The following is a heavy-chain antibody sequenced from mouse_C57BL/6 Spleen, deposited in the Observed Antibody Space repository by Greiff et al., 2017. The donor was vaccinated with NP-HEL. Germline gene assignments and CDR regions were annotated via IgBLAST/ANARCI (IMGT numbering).Heavy chain of an antibody. CDR3: AGWLLPYAMDY. CDR2: IYPGSGNT. Sequence: QVQLKESGPELVKPGASVKISCKASGYSFTSYYIHWVKQRPGQGLEWIGWIYPGSGNTKYNEKFKGKATLTADTSSSTAYMQLSSLTSEDSAVYYCAGWLLPYAMDYWGQGTSVTVSS. CDR1: GYSFTSYY. D-gene: IGHD2-3*01. V-gene: IGHV1-66*01. J-gene: IGHJ4*01.